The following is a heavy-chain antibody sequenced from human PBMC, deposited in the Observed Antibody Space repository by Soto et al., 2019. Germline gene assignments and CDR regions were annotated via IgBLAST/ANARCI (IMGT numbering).Heavy chain of an antibody. V-gene: IGHV3-30*19. J-gene: IGHJ1*01. Sequence: QVQLVESGGGVVQPGTSLRVSCVGSGFTFRSYVIHWVRQAPGKGLEWVALTSYDGSDKYYGDSVRGRFTISRDNSRNTVDLQMYSLRFEDTALYYCARWGATGGLDVWGQGTLVSVSS. D-gene: IGHD3-16*01. CDR3: ARWGATGGLDV. CDR2: TSYDGSDK. CDR1: GFTFRSYV.